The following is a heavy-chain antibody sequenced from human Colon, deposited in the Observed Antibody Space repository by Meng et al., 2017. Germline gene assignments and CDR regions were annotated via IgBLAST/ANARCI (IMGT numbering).Heavy chain of an antibody. Sequence: GGSLRPSCATSGFTFSNYGMHWVRQVPGKGLEWVAVIWYDGSKRYYADSVKGRFTIPRDNSKNTLYLQMNSLRAEDTAVYYCAGGPAWLQFDYWGQGTLVTVSS. D-gene: IGHD5-24*01. J-gene: IGHJ4*02. CDR2: IWYDGSKR. CDR1: GFTFSNYG. CDR3: AGGPAWLQFDY. V-gene: IGHV3-33*01.